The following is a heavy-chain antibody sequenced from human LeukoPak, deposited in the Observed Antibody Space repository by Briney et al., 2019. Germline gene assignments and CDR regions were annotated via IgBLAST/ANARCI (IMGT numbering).Heavy chain of an antibody. CDR1: GFTFSDYY. CDR3: ARTMVRGVKFALHDAFDI. CDR2: IKQDGSEK. V-gene: IGHV3-7*01. D-gene: IGHD3-10*01. J-gene: IGHJ3*02. Sequence: GGSLRLSCAASGFTFSDYYMSWIRQAPGKGLEWVANIKQDGSEKHYVDSVKGRFTISTDNAKNSMDLQMNSLRAEDTAVYYCARTMVRGVKFALHDAFDIWGQGTMVTVSS.